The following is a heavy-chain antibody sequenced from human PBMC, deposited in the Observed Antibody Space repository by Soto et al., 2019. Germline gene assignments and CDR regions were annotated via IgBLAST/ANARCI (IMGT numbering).Heavy chain of an antibody. Sequence: SETLSLTCTVSGGSIRSSSYYWGWIRQPTGKGLEWIVSVYYGGITYYNPPPKSRVTISVETSKSQFSLKLSSVTAADTAVYYCAGGDYYHSSGYYFYYYTLDVWGQGTTVTVSS. V-gene: IGHV4-39*01. D-gene: IGHD3-22*01. CDR1: GGSIRSSSYY. CDR2: VYYGGIT. J-gene: IGHJ6*02. CDR3: AGGDYYHSSGYYFYYYTLDV.